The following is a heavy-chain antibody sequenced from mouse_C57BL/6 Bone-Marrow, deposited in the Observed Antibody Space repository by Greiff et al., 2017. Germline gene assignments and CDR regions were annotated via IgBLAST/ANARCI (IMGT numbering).Heavy chain of an antibody. Sequence: VQLQPSGAELVRPGASVKLSCTASGFNIKDDYMHWVKQRPEQGLEWIGWIDPENGDTEYASKFQGKATITADTSSNTAYLQLSSLTSEDTAVYYCTTWWFPWFAYWGQGTLVTVSA. J-gene: IGHJ3*01. V-gene: IGHV14-4*01. D-gene: IGHD1-1*02. CDR1: GFNIKDDY. CDR2: IDPENGDT. CDR3: TTWWFPWFAY.